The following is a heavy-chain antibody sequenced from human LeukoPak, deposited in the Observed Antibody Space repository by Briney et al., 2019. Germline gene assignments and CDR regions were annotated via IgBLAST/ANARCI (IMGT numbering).Heavy chain of an antibody. J-gene: IGHJ4*02. CDR2: VSAGGGTT. D-gene: IGHD5-18*01. V-gene: IGHV3-30*18. Sequence: GRSLRLSCAASGFTFSSFGMHWVRHAPGKGLEGVAVVSAGGGTTYYAAFVEGRFSVSRDNSKNTLYLEVDSLRAEDAAIYYCAKEYSFGYWYFDYWGQGTLVTVSS. CDR3: AKEYSFGYWYFDY. CDR1: GFTFSSFG.